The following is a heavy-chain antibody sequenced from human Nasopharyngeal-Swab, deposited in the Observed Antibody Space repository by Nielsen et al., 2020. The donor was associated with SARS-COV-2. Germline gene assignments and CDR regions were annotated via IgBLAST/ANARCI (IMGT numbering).Heavy chain of an antibody. J-gene: IGHJ5*02. CDR1: VYTFPDYS. CDR2: INPYSGGT. D-gene: IGHD2-8*01. Sequence: ASVKVSCQASVYTFPDYSMHWVRQAPGQGLDWMGRINPYSGGTNYAQKFQGRVTMTRDTSISTAYMELSSLRSEDTAVYYCATTPGYCTNGVCHPNWFDTWGQGTLVTVSS. CDR3: ATTPGYCTNGVCHPNWFDT. V-gene: IGHV1-2*06.